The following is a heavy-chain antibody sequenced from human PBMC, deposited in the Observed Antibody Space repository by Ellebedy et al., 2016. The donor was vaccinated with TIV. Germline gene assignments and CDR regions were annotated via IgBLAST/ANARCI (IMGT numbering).Heavy chain of an antibody. CDR3: ARDLAGYYDLRSGYYSTTYAFDV. J-gene: IGHJ3*01. Sequence: SETLSLTXTVSGGSISSTCCNWGWIRQPPGKGLEWIGSIYYSGITYYSPSLKSRVTIAVDTSKNQFSLWLTSVTAADTAVYYCARDLAGYYDLRSGYYSTTYAFDVWGQGTMVTVSS. D-gene: IGHD3-3*01. V-gene: IGHV4-39*07. CDR1: GGSISSTCCN. CDR2: IYYSGIT.